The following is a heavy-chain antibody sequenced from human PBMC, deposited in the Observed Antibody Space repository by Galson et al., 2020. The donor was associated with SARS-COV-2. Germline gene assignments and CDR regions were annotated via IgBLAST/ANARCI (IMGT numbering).Heavy chain of an antibody. D-gene: IGHD6-13*01. CDR2: IYYSGST. V-gene: IGHV4-59*01. Sequence: ASETLSLTCTVSGGPISTFYWSWIRQPPGKGLEWLGYIYYSGSTNYSPSLKSRVTISVDTSKNQFSLKLSSVTAADTAVYYCARGGRGEAAGFDFWGQGTLVSVSS. CDR3: ARGGRGEAAGFDF. J-gene: IGHJ4*02. CDR1: GGPISTFY.